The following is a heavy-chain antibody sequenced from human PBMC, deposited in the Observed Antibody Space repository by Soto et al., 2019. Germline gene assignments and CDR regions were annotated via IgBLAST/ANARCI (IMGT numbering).Heavy chain of an antibody. CDR2: IYYSGST. V-gene: IGHV4-59*01. CDR1: SVSISSYY. Sequence: SETLSLTCTVSSVSISSYYPSWIRQPPGKGLKWKRYIYYSGSTNYNPSLKSRVTISVDTSKNQFSLKLSSVTAADTAVYYCARASERGYSYSTIDYWGQGTLVTVSS. CDR3: ARASERGYSYSTIDY. J-gene: IGHJ4*02. D-gene: IGHD5-18*01.